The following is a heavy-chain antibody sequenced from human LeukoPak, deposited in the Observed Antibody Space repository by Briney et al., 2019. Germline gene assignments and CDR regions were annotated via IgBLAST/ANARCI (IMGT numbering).Heavy chain of an antibody. Sequence: LGASVTVSCTASGYIFSSYGINWVRQAPGQGLEWMGWISADSGHTNYAQRFQGRVTMTTATSTSTAYMELRSLRSDDTAVYYCARMDSNGYNKKYYFDYWGQGTLVAVSS. CDR1: GYIFSSYG. CDR3: ARMDSNGYNKKYYFDY. J-gene: IGHJ4*02. D-gene: IGHD3-22*01. CDR2: ISADSGHT. V-gene: IGHV1-18*01.